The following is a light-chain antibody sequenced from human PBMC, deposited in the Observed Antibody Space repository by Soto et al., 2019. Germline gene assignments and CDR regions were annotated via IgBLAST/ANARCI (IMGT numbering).Light chain of an antibody. CDR3: QQYDNWPPKT. CDR1: QSVRNN. CDR2: DAT. V-gene: IGKV3-15*01. J-gene: IGKJ4*01. Sequence: VMTQSPATLSVSPGERATLSCKASQSVRNNLVWYLQKPGQAPRPIIYDATTRANGIPVRFSGSGSGTEITLTISSLQSEDVGVYYCQQYDNWPPKTFGGGTKVEVK.